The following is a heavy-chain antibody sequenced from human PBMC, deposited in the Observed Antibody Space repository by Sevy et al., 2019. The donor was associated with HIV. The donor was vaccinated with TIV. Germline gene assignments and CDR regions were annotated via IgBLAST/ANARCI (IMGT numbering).Heavy chain of an antibody. D-gene: IGHD6-19*01. CDR2: ISAYNGHT. V-gene: IGHV1-18*04. CDR1: GYTFTSFG. CDR3: TRDLGSSPASFFDY. J-gene: IGHJ4*02. Sequence: ASVKVSCKASGYTFTSFGISWVRQAPGQGPEWMAWISAYNGHTNYAQKFQGRVTMTHDISTSTVYMELRSLRSDDTAIYYCTRDLGSSPASFFDYWGQGTLVTVSS.